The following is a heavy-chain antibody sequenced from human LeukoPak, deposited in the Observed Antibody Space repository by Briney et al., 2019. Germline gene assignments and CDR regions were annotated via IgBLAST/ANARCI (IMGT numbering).Heavy chain of an antibody. Sequence: KPSETLSLTCTVSGGSISSSSYYWGWNRQPPGKGLEWIGSIYYSGSTYYNPSLKSRVTISVDTSKNQFSLKLSSVTAADTAVYYCAREGVYGFAPGWYFDLWGRGTLVTVSS. D-gene: IGHD6-13*01. CDR3: AREGVYGFAPGWYFDL. CDR2: IYYSGST. CDR1: GGSISSSSYY. J-gene: IGHJ2*01. V-gene: IGHV4-39*07.